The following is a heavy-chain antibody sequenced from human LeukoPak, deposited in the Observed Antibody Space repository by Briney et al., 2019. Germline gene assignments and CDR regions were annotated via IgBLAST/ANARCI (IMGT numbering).Heavy chain of an antibody. CDR3: ARDSYGSGSYYRIDY. CDR1: GFTFSNYW. D-gene: IGHD3-10*01. Sequence: PGGSLRLSCSASGFTFSNYWMKWVRQVPGKGLEWGAKIKEDGSEKYYVDSVKGRFTISRDNAKNSLYLQMNSLRAEDTAVYYCARDSYGSGSYYRIDYWGQGTLVTVSS. CDR2: IKEDGSEK. V-gene: IGHV3-7*01. J-gene: IGHJ4*02.